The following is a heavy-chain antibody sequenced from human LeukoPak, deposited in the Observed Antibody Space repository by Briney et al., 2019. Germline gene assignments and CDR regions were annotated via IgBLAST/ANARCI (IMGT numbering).Heavy chain of an antibody. D-gene: IGHD6-13*01. V-gene: IGHV4-59*12. CDR3: ASLAAAGTGDYFDY. Sequence: PSETLSLTCTVSGGSISSYYWSWIRQPPGKGLEWIGYIYYSGSTNYNPSLKSRVTISVDTSKNQFSLKLSSVTAADTAVYYCASLAAAGTGDYFDYWGQGTLVTVSS. J-gene: IGHJ4*02. CDR2: IYYSGST. CDR1: GGSISSYY.